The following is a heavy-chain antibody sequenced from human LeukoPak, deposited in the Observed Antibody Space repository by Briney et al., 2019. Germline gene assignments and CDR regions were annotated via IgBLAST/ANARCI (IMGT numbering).Heavy chain of an antibody. CDR3: ARRVGSSDCFDY. CDR1: GASISRYY. V-gene: IGHV4-59*08. J-gene: IGHJ4*02. D-gene: IGHD6-6*01. CDR2: ISYRGST. Sequence: SETLSLTCTVSGASISRYYWSWIRQPPGKALEWIGHISYRGSTNYNPSLNSRVTISVDTSKNQFSLNLYSVTAADTAVYYCARRVGSSDCFDYWGQGTLVTVSS.